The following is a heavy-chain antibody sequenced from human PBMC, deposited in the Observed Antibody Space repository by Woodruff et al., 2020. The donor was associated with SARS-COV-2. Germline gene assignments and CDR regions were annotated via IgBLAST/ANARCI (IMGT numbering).Heavy chain of an antibody. J-gene: IGHJ6*03. D-gene: IGHD3-22*01. V-gene: IGHV4-34*01. Sequence: IRQSPGKGLEWIGEIEHGGRATYNPSLNSRVTISLDSSKSQFSLRLTSVTAADTAVYYCARGLEGVDMILVVLSYRYYMDVWGKGTTVTVSS. CDR3: ARGLEGVDMILVVLSYRYYMDV. CDR2: IEHGGRA.